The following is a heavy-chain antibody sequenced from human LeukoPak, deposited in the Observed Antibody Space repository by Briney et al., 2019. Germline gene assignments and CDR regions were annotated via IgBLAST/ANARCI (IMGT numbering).Heavy chain of an antibody. V-gene: IGHV1-69*13. Sequence: AASVKVSCKASGGTFSSYAISWVRQAPGQGLEWMGGIIPIFGTANYAQKFQGSVTITADESTSTAYMELSSLRSEGTAVYYCARTGVAAAVDGMDVWGQGTTVTVSS. CDR3: ARTGVAAAVDGMDV. CDR2: IIPIFGTA. CDR1: GGTFSSYA. D-gene: IGHD2-15*01. J-gene: IGHJ6*02.